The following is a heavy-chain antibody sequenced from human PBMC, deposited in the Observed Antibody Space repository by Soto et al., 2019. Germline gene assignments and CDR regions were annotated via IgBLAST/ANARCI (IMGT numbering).Heavy chain of an antibody. CDR3: AGHRLDSSGWYWWFDP. CDR1: GYSFTSYW. CDR2: IDPSDSYT. D-gene: IGHD6-19*01. J-gene: IGHJ5*02. V-gene: IGHV5-10-1*01. Sequence: GESLKISCKGSGYSFTSYWISWVRQMPGKGLEWMGRIDPSDSYTNYSPSFQGHVTISADKSISTAYLQWSSLKASDTAMYYCAGHRLDSSGWYWWFDPWGQGTLVTVSS.